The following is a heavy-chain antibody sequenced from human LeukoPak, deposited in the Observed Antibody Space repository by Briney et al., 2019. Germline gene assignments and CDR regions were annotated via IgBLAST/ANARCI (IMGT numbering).Heavy chain of an antibody. V-gene: IGHV4-39*01. CDR1: GGSISSSSYY. D-gene: IGHD3-16*01. Sequence: SETLSLTCTVSGGSISSSSYYWGWIRQPPGKGLEWIGSIYYSGSTYYNPSLKSRVTISVDTSKNQFSLKLGSVTAADTAVYYCARPWGGPDYFDYWGQGTLVTVFS. CDR2: IYYSGST. J-gene: IGHJ4*02. CDR3: ARPWGGPDYFDY.